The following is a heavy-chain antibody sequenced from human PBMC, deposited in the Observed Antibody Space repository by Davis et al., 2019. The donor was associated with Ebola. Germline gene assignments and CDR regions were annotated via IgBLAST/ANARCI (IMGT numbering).Heavy chain of an antibody. CDR1: GFTFSSYG. J-gene: IGHJ4*02. CDR2: ISYDGSNK. V-gene: IGHV3-30*03. Sequence: PGGSLRLSCAASGFTFSSYGMHWVRQAPGKGLEWVAVISYDGSNKYYADAVKGRFTISRDNAKNTLYLQMNSLRAEDTAVYYCARDAYGRDGDYCGQGTLVTVSS. D-gene: IGHD5-24*01. CDR3: ARDAYGRDGDY.